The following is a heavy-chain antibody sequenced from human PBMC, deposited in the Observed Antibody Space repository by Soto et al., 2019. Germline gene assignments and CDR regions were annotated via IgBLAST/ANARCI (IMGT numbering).Heavy chain of an antibody. CDR1: GCTFTGYY. J-gene: IGHJ6*02. CDR2: INPNSGGT. D-gene: IGHD4-17*01. V-gene: IGHV1-2*02. CDR3: ARDHDYGDYGLYYGMDV. Sequence: ASVKVSCKASGCTFTGYYMHWVRQAPGQGLEWMGWINPNSGGTNYAQKFQGRVTMTRDTSISTAYMELSRLRSDDTAVYYCARDHDYGDYGLYYGMDVWGQGTTVTVSS.